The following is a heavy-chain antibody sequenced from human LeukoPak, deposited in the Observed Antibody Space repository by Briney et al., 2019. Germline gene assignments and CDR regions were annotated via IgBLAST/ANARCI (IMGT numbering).Heavy chain of an antibody. D-gene: IGHD5-12*01. V-gene: IGHV3-48*04. CDR2: ISSSSSTI. CDR1: GFTFSSYS. CDR3: AKALATILPISYFDY. Sequence: PGGSLRLSCAASGFTFSSYSMNWVRQAPGKGLEWVSYISSSSSTIYYADSVKGRFTISRDNGKNSLYLQMNSLRAEDTAVYYCAKALATILPISYFDYWGQGTLVTVSS. J-gene: IGHJ4*02.